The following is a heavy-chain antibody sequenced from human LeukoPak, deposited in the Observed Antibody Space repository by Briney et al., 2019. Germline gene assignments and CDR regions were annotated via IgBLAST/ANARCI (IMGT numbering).Heavy chain of an antibody. Sequence: GGSLRLSCAASGFTFSSYSMNWVRQAPGKGLEWVSSISSSSSYIYYADSVKGRFTISRGNAKNSLYLQMNSLRAEDTAEYYCARLGSGYLVDYWGQGTLVTVSS. CDR2: ISSSSSYI. D-gene: IGHD3-3*01. J-gene: IGHJ4*02. CDR1: GFTFSSYS. CDR3: ARLGSGYLVDY. V-gene: IGHV3-21*01.